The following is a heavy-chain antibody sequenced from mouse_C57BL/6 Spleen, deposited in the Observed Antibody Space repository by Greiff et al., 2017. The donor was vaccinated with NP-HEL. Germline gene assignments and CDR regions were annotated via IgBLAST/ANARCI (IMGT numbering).Heavy chain of an antibody. V-gene: IGHV14-1*01. Sequence: EVQLQQSGAELVRPGASVKLSCTASGFNIKDYYMHWVKQRPEQGLEWIGRIDPEDGDTEYAPKFQGKATMTADTSSNTAYLQLSSLTSEDTAVYYCTTAYYCNYGGFAYWGQGTLVTVSA. CDR1: GFNIKDYY. D-gene: IGHD2-10*01. J-gene: IGHJ3*01. CDR3: TTAYYCNYGGFAY. CDR2: IDPEDGDT.